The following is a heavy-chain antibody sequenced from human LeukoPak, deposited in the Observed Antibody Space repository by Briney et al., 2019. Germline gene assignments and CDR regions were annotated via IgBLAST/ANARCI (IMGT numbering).Heavy chain of an antibody. CDR3: AKDPDPYCSSTSCPVDY. Sequence: GGSLRLSCAASGFTFSSYSMNWVRQAPGKGLEWVSSISSSSSYIYYADSVKGRFTISRDNAKNSLYLQMNSLRAEDTAVYYCAKDPDPYCSSTSCPVDYWGQGTLVTVSS. V-gene: IGHV3-21*01. D-gene: IGHD2-2*01. CDR2: ISSSSSYI. J-gene: IGHJ4*02. CDR1: GFTFSSYS.